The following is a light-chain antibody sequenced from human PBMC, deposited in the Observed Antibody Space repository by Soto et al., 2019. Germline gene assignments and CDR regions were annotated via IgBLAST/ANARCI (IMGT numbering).Light chain of an antibody. CDR2: NNT. V-gene: IGLV1-40*01. Sequence: QSVLTQPPSVSGAPGQRGTISCTGSNSNIGAGFGVQWYQQVPRTAPRLLIYNNTNRPSGVPDRFSASKSGTSASLAITGLRAEDEADYYCQSFDINVLALIFGVGTKLTVL. CDR3: QSFDINVLALI. J-gene: IGLJ2*01. CDR1: NSNIGAGFG.